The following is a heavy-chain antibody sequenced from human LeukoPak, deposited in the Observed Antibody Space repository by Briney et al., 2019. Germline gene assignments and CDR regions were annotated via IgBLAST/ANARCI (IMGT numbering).Heavy chain of an antibody. Sequence: QSGGSLRLSCAASGFTFSSYEMNWIRQAPGKGLEWVSYISSSGSTIYYADSVKGRFTFSRDNAKNSLYLQMDSLRAEDTAVYYCAREKVTYSFFDYWGQGTLVTVSS. D-gene: IGHD4-11*01. CDR3: AREKVTYSFFDY. J-gene: IGHJ4*02. CDR2: ISSSGSTI. CDR1: GFTFSSYE. V-gene: IGHV3-48*03.